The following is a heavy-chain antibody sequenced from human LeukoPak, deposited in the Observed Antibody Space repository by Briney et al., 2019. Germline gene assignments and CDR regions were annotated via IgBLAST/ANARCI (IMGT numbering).Heavy chain of an antibody. V-gene: IGHV3-11*01. Sequence: PGGSLRLPCAASGFTFGSYGMSWIRQAPGKGLEWVSYISSSGSTIYYADSVKGRFTISRDNAKNSLYLQMNSLRAEDTAVYYCAIQEGRGGSYTKTSPIDYWGQGTLVTVSS. D-gene: IGHD1-26*01. CDR1: GFTFGSYG. J-gene: IGHJ4*02. CDR3: AIQEGRGGSYTKTSPIDY. CDR2: ISSSGSTI.